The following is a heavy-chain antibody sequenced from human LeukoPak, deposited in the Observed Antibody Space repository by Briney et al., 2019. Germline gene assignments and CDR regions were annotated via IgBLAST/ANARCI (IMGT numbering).Heavy chain of an antibody. CDR2: ISYDGSNK. CDR1: GFTFSSYA. CDR3: ARPSEPLWFGETKGSAFDI. D-gene: IGHD3-10*01. Sequence: GRSLRLSCAASGFTFSSYAMHWVRQAPGKGLEWVAVISYDGSNKYYADSVKGRFTISRDNSKNTLYLQMNSLRAEDTAVYYCARPSEPLWFGETKGSAFDIWGQGTMVTVSS. V-gene: IGHV3-30-3*01. J-gene: IGHJ3*02.